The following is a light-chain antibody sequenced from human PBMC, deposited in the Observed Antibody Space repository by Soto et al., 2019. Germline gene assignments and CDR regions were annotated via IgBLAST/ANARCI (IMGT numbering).Light chain of an antibody. V-gene: IGKV3-20*01. CDR1: QSVSSSY. CDR3: HQYGSSPQT. J-gene: IGKJ1*01. Sequence: EIVLTQSPGNLSLSPGEIATLSFRASQSVSSSYLAWYQQQPGQAPRLLIYGASSRATDIPDRFSGSGSGTQFTLTVDRLEPEDFAVYSCHQYGSSPQTFGRGTKVDIK. CDR2: GAS.